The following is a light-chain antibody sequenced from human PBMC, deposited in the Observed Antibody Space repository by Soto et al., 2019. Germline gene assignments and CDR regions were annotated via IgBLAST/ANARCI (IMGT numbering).Light chain of an antibody. CDR3: QQRSNWPSLT. V-gene: IGKV3-11*01. J-gene: IGKJ4*01. CDR1: QSVSSY. CDR2: NAS. Sequence: EIVLTQSPATLSLSPGERATLSCRASQSVSSYLAWYQQKPGQAPRLLIYNASNRATGIPPRFSGSGSGTDFTLTIISLDPEDSAVYYCQQRSNWPSLTVGGGTKVEIK.